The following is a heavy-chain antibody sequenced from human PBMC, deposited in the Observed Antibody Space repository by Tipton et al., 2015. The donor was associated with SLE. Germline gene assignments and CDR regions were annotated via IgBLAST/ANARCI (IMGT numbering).Heavy chain of an antibody. D-gene: IGHD2-2*01. CDR3: AGRRWYCSSTSCLMDV. CDR2: IWYDGSNK. Sequence: SLRLSCATSGFTFSSYGMHWVRQAPGKGLEWVAVIWYDGSNKYYADSVKGRFTISRDNSKNTLYLQMNSLGAEDTAVYYCAGRRWYCSSTSCLMDVWGKGTTVTVSS. V-gene: IGHV3-33*01. J-gene: IGHJ6*04. CDR1: GFTFSSYG.